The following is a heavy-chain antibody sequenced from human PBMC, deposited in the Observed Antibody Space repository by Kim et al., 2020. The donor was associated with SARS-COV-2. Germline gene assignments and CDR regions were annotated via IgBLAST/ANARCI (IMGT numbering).Heavy chain of an antibody. CDR1: GFTFSDYY. CDR2: ISSSSSYT. J-gene: IGHJ6*02. D-gene: IGHD6-13*01. Sequence: GGSQRLSCAASGFTFSDYYMSWIRQAPGKGLEWVSYISSSSSYTNYADSVKGRFTISRDNAKNSLYLQMNSLRAEDTAVYYCARDFVSSSWRYYYYGMDVWGQGTTVTVSS. CDR3: ARDFVSSSWRYYYYGMDV. V-gene: IGHV3-11*05.